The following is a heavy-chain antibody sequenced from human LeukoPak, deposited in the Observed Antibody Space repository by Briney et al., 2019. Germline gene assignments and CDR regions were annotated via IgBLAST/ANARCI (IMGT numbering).Heavy chain of an antibody. J-gene: IGHJ4*02. V-gene: IGHV3-74*01. CDR2: IKTDGSDR. CDR3: IRDFLTVATNDY. D-gene: IGHD5-12*01. Sequence: GGSLRLSCVVSGFRFSDYWMHWVRKAPGKGLVWVSGIKTDGSDRRYADFVTGRFTISRDNAKNTLFLQMNSLRAEDTAVYYCIRDFLTVATNDYWGQGTLVTVSS. CDR1: GFRFSDYW.